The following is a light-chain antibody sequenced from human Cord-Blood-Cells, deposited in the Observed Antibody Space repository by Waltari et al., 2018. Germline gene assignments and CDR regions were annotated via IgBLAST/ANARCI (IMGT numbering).Light chain of an antibody. Sequence: EIVLTPSPATLSFSPGERAHLSCRASQSVSSYLAWYQQKPGQAPRLLIYDASNRATGIPARFSGSGSGTDFTLTISSLEPEDFAVYYCQQRSNWPYTFGQGTKLEIK. V-gene: IGKV3-11*01. CDR2: DAS. CDR3: QQRSNWPYT. J-gene: IGKJ2*01. CDR1: QSVSSY.